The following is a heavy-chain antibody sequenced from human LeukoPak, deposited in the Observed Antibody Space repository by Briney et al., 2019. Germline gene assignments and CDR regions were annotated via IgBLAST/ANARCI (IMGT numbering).Heavy chain of an antibody. CDR1: GFTFSNAW. CDR2: IKSKTDGGTT. CDR3: TTPRGRHDFWSGYLDYYYGMDV. D-gene: IGHD3-3*01. Sequence: PGGSLRLSCAASGFTFSNAWMSWVRQAPGKGLEWVGRIKSKTDGGTTDYAAPVKGRFTILRDDSKNTLYLQMNSLKTEDTAVYYCTTPRGRHDFWSGYLDYYYGMDVWGQGTTVTVSS. V-gene: IGHV3-15*01. J-gene: IGHJ6*02.